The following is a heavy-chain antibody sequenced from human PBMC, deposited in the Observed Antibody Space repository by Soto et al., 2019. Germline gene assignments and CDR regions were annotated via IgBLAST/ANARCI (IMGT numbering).Heavy chain of an antibody. Sequence: SLRLSCAASGFTFDDYAMHWVRQAPGKGLEWVSGISWNSGSIGYADSVKGRFTISRDNAKNSLYLQMNSLRAEDTALYYCAKEFGGRGLPIFDYWGHGTLVTVSS. D-gene: IGHD3-10*01. CDR1: GFTFDDYA. J-gene: IGHJ4*01. CDR2: ISWNSGSI. CDR3: AKEFGGRGLPIFDY. V-gene: IGHV3-9*01.